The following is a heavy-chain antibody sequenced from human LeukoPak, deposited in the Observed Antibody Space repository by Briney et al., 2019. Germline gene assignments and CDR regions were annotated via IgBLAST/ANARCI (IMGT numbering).Heavy chain of an antibody. CDR1: GFPFSSYS. CDR3: ARSIPYGTTWYGRSDY. J-gene: IGHJ4*02. Sequence: PGGSLRLSCAASGFPFSSYSMTWVCQAPGKGLEWVANIKPDGTTKFYVDSVKGRFTISRDNALNSLYLQMNSLRAEDTAIYYCARSIPYGTTWYGRSDYWGRGTLVTVSS. V-gene: IGHV3-7*03. CDR2: IKPDGTTK. D-gene: IGHD6-13*01.